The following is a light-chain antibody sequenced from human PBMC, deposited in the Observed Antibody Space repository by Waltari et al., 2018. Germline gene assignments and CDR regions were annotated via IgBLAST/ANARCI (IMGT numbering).Light chain of an antibody. CDR1: QSIGNY. Sequence: EIVLTQSPATLSLSPGESATLSCRASQSIGNYLASYQQKPGQVPRLLIYDASNRATVIPARFSGSGSGTDFTLTISSLEPEDFAVYYCFQRTNWPLTFGGGTKVEIK. J-gene: IGKJ4*01. CDR3: FQRTNWPLT. V-gene: IGKV3-11*01. CDR2: DAS.